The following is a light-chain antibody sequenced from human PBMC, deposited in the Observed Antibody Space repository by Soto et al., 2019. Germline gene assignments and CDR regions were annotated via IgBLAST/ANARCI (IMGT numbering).Light chain of an antibody. Sequence: EVVMSQSPATLSVYPGERATLSCRASESVSRNLAWYQQKPGQAPRLLIYDASTRATGIPDRFSGGGSGTEFTLTISSLQSEDFVVYYCQQYNSWPPITFGQGTRLEI. J-gene: IGKJ5*01. CDR2: DAS. CDR3: QQYNSWPPIT. V-gene: IGKV3-15*01. CDR1: ESVSRN.